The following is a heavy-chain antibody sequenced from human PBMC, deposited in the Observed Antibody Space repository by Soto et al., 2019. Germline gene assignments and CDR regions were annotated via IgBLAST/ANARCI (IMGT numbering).Heavy chain of an antibody. CDR2: INSDGSST. CDR1: GFTFSSYW. CDR3: AMEGMAACTTNAGLRPGDT. J-gene: IGHJ5*02. D-gene: IGHD2-2*01. V-gene: IGHV3-74*03. Sequence: EVQLVESGGGLVQPGGSLIVSCAASGFTFSSYWMHWVRQAPGKGLVWVSRINSDGSSTTYADSVKGRFIISRDNAKNTLYLEMRSLRAEDTYVYYCAMEGMAACTTNAGLRPGDTWGRGTLVTVSS.